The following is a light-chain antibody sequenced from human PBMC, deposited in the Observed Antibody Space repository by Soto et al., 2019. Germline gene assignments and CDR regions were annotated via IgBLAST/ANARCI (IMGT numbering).Light chain of an antibody. Sequence: DIERTKAASCLCVYLGDRVTITFQASQDISNYLNWYQQKPGKAPKLLIYDASNLETGVPSRFSGSGSGTDFTFTISILQPEDIATYYCQQYYNPPPFGGGTKVDIK. CDR3: QQYYNPPP. J-gene: IGKJ4*01. V-gene: IGKV1-33*01. CDR1: QDISNY. CDR2: DAS.